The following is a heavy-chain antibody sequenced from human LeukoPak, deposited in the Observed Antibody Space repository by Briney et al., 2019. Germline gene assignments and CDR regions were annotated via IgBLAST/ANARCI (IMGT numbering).Heavy chain of an antibody. Sequence: SETLSLTCAVSGYSISSGYYWGWIRQPPGKGLEWVGSIFHSGSTYYNPSLKSRVTISVDTSKSQFSLKLSSATAADTAVYYCARDRGVAVAGPPGYWGQGTLVTVSS. V-gene: IGHV4-38-2*02. J-gene: IGHJ4*02. CDR3: ARDRGVAVAGPPGY. D-gene: IGHD6-19*01. CDR1: GYSISSGYY. CDR2: IFHSGST.